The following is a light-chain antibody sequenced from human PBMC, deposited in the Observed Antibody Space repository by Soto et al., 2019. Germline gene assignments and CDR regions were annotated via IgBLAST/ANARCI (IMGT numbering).Light chain of an antibody. CDR1: SSDIGGYNY. CDR2: EVN. CDR3: CSYGGSNNMI. V-gene: IGLV2-8*01. Sequence: QSALTQPPSASGSPGQSVSISCTGTSSDIGGYNYVSWYQQHPGKAPKLIIYEVNKRPSGVPDRVSGSKSGNTASLTVSGLPAEDEADYYCCSYGGSNNMIFGGGTKLTVL. J-gene: IGLJ2*01.